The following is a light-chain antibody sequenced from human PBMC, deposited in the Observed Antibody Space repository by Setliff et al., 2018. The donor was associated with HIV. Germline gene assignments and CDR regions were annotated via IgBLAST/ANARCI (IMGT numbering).Light chain of an antibody. CDR3: NSYTTSSTVV. Sequence: QSVLTQPASVSGPPGQSITISCTGTSSDVGGYNYVSWYQQHPGKAPKLMIFDVSNRPSGVSNRFSGSKSGNTASLTISGLQAEDEADYYCNSYTTSSTVVFGGGTKVTVL. V-gene: IGLV2-14*03. CDR1: SSDVGGYNY. J-gene: IGLJ2*01. CDR2: DVS.